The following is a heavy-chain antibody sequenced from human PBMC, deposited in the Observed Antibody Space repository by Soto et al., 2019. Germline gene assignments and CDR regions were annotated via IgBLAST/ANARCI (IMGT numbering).Heavy chain of an antibody. CDR2: ITTYKGNT. CDR1: GYTFNSFG. D-gene: IGHD3-22*01. CDR3: ASDGSSGIRDY. Sequence: QVQLVQSGAEVKKPGASVKVSCKASGYTFNSFGISWVRQAPGQGLEWMGWITTYKGNTNYAQKFQGRVTITADESTSTAYMELSSLRSEDTAVYYCASDGSSGIRDYWGQGTLVTVSS. V-gene: IGHV1-18*01. J-gene: IGHJ4*02.